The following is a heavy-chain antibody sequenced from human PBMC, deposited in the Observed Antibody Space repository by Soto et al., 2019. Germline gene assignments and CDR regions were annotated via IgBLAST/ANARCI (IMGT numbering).Heavy chain of an antibody. CDR3: AGRALVGGAFDF. V-gene: IGHV1-46*02. CDR1: GYTFNSFY. CDR2: ITPSGGHT. D-gene: IGHD1-26*01. Sequence: QVQLVQSGAEVKKPGASVKVSCLTSGYTFNSFYIHGVRQTPGQGFEWLGIITPSGGHTTYALGVQDRIALARDTSTRTVYMALSSLTSEDTAVYYCAGRALVGGAFDFWGQGTLVTVPS. J-gene: IGHJ4*02.